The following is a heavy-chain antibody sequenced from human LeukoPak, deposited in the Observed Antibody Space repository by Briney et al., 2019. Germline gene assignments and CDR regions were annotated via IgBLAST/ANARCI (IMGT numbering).Heavy chain of an antibody. J-gene: IGHJ4*02. Sequence: AIRVSGGSTYYADSVKGRFTISRDNSKNTLYLQMNSLRAEDTAVYYCAKDITIFGVVIIAFDYWGQGTLVTVSS. CDR3: AKDITIFGVVIIAFDY. D-gene: IGHD3-3*01. CDR2: IRVSGGST. V-gene: IGHV3-23*01.